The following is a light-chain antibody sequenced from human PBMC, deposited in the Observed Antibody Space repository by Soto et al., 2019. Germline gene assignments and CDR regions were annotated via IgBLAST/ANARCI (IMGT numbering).Light chain of an antibody. Sequence: EIMMTQSPATLSVSPGERATLSCRASQSVSSNLAWYQQKPGQAPRLLIYGASTRATGIPARFSGSGSGTEFTLTISSLQSEDFAVYYCQQYNDWPPERTFGQGTKVEIK. J-gene: IGKJ1*01. V-gene: IGKV3-15*01. CDR3: QQYNDWPPERT. CDR2: GAS. CDR1: QSVSSN.